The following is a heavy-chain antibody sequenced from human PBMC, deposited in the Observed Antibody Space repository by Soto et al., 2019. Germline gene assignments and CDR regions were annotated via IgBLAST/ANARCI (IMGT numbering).Heavy chain of an antibody. D-gene: IGHD1-26*01. CDR2: IIPIFGTA. V-gene: IGHV1-69*01. Sequence: QVQLVQSGAEVKKPGSSVKVSCKASGGTYSSYAITWVRQSPGQGLEWMGGIIPIFGTANYAQKFQGRVMITADESTSTAYMELSSLRSEDTAVYYCARDGRSYPYYYCMDVCGQGTTVIVSS. CDR3: ARDGRSYPYYYCMDV. J-gene: IGHJ6*02. CDR1: GGTYSSYA.